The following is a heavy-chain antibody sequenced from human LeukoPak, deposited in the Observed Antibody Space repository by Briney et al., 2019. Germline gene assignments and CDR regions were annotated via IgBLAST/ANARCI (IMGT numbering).Heavy chain of an antibody. D-gene: IGHD6-19*01. J-gene: IGHJ2*01. CDR3: ARASAHRGIAVAGVYWYFDL. CDR1: GGSISSYY. Sequence: SETLSLTCPVSGGSISSYYWSWIRQPPGEGLEWIAYIYYSGSTNYNPSLKSRLTISVDTSKNQFSLKLTSVTAADTAVYYCARASAHRGIAVAGVYWYFDLWGRGTLVTVSS. CDR2: IYYSGST. V-gene: IGHV4-59*01.